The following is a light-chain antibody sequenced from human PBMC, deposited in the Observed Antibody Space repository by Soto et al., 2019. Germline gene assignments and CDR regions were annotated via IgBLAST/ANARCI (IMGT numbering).Light chain of an antibody. CDR3: QQYYSTPLT. CDR1: QSVLYSSNNKNY. Sequence: DIVMTQSPDSLAVSLGERATINCKSSQSVLYSSNNKNYLAWYQQKPGQPPKLLIYWASTRESGVPDRFSGSGCGTDFTLTICSLQAEDVAVYYCQQYYSTPLTFGQGTKVGIK. V-gene: IGKV4-1*01. J-gene: IGKJ1*01. CDR2: WAS.